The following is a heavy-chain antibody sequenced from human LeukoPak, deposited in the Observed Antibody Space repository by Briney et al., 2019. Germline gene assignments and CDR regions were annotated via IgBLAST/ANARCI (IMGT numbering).Heavy chain of an antibody. V-gene: IGHV4-34*01. Sequence: SETLSLTCAVYGGSFSGYYWSWIRQPPGKGLEWIGEINHSGSTNYNPSLKSRVTISVDTSKNQFSLKLSSVTAADTAVYYCARVTEVVVITHDAFDIWGQGTMVTVSS. CDR3: ARVTEVVVITHDAFDI. J-gene: IGHJ3*02. D-gene: IGHD3-22*01. CDR1: GGSFSGYY. CDR2: INHSGST.